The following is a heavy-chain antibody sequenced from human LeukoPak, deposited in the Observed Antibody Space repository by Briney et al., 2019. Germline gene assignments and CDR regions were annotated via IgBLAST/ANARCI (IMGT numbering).Heavy chain of an antibody. D-gene: IGHD6-13*01. V-gene: IGHV3-64D*06. Sequence: PGGSLRLSCSASGFTFSSYALHWVRQAPGKGLEYVSSISSNGGSTYYADSVKGRFTISRDNSKNTLYLQMSSLKPEDTAVFYCVKDRWQPLPYYFDYWGQGTLVTVSS. J-gene: IGHJ4*02. CDR2: ISSNGGST. CDR3: VKDRWQPLPYYFDY. CDR1: GFTFSSYA.